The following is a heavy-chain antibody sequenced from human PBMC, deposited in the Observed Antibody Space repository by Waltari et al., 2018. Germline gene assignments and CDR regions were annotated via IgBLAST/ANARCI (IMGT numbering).Heavy chain of an antibody. CDR1: GYTFTGYY. Sequence: QVQLVQSGAEVKKPGASVKVSCKASGYTFTGYYMHWLRQAPGQWLEGMGWINPNSGGTNYAQKFQGRVTMTRDTSISTAYMELSRLRSDDTAVYYCARAVTTTGGKFDYWGQGTLVTVSS. J-gene: IGHJ4*02. CDR3: ARAVTTTGGKFDY. V-gene: IGHV1-2*02. CDR2: INPNSGGT. D-gene: IGHD4-17*01.